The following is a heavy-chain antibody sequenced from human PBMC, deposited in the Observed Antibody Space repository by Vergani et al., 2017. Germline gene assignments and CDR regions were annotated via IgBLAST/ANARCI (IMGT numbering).Heavy chain of an antibody. Sequence: EVQLLESGGGLVQPGGSLRLSCAASGCTFSSYAMSWVRQAPGKGLEWVSAISGSGGSTYYADSVKGRFTISRDNSKNTLYLQMNSLRAEDTAVYYCAKVGVMLVAYYDFWSGATGYYMDVWGKGTTVTVSS. V-gene: IGHV3-23*01. CDR2: ISGSGGST. CDR1: GCTFSSYA. D-gene: IGHD3-3*01. CDR3: AKVGVMLVAYYDFWSGATGYYMDV. J-gene: IGHJ6*03.